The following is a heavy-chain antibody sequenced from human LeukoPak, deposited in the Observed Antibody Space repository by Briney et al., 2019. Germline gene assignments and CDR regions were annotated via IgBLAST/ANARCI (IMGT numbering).Heavy chain of an antibody. D-gene: IGHD7-27*01. CDR1: GFTFSSYW. J-gene: IGHJ4*02. CDR3: ARGDLTFWGFPH. V-gene: IGHV3-74*01. Sequence: GGSLRLSCAASGFTFSSYWLHWVRQAPGKGLMWVSRVNTDGSHTNYADSVKGRFTISRDNAKNTLYLQMNSLRAEDTAIYYCARGDLTFWGFPHWGQGALVTVSS. CDR2: VNTDGSHT.